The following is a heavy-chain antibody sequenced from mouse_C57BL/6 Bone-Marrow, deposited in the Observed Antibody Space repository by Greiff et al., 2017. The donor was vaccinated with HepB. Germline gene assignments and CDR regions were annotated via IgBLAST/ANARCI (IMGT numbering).Heavy chain of an antibody. D-gene: IGHD2-3*01. J-gene: IGHJ1*03. CDR3: ARGYSGYFDV. CDR2: IDPEDGET. Sequence: VQLQQSGAELVKPGASVKLSCTASGFNIKDYYMHWVKQRTEQGLEWIGRIDPEDGETKYATKFQGKATITADTSSNTAYLQLSSLTSENTAVYYCARGYSGYFDVWGTGTTVTVSS. V-gene: IGHV14-2*01. CDR1: GFNIKDYY.